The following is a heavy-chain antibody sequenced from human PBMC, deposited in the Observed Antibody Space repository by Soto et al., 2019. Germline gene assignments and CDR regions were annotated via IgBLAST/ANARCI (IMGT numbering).Heavy chain of an antibody. V-gene: IGHV4-34*01. D-gene: IGHD5-12*01. Sequence: PSETLSLTCAVYGGSFSGYYWSWIRQPPGKGLEWIGEINHSGSTNYNPSHKSRVTISVDTSKNQFSLKLSSVTAADTAVYYCARAQRWLQPRQFDYWGQGTLVTVSS. CDR1: GGSFSGYY. CDR2: INHSGST. J-gene: IGHJ4*02. CDR3: ARAQRWLQPRQFDY.